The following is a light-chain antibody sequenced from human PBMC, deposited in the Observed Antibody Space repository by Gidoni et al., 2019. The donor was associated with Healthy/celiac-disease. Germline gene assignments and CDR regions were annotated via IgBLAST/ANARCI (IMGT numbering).Light chain of an antibody. CDR3: QQYYSTPPT. J-gene: IGKJ4*01. V-gene: IGKV4-1*01. CDR2: WAS. CDR1: QSVLYSSNNKNY. Sequence: DIVMTQSPDSLAVSLGERATINCKSSQSVLYSSNNKNYLAWYQQKPGQHPKLVIYWASTRESGVPDRFSVSGSGTDFSLTISCLQADDVAVYYCQQYYSTPPTFXGXTKVEIK.